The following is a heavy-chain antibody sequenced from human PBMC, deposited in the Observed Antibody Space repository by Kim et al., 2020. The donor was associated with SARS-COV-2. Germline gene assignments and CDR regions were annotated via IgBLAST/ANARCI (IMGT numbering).Heavy chain of an antibody. CDR2: ISSSSSYI. CDR1: GFTFSSYS. CDR3: ASLVAVAGTSGHWFDP. J-gene: IGHJ5*02. D-gene: IGHD6-19*01. V-gene: IGHV3-21*01. Sequence: GGSLRLSCAASGFTFSSYSMNWVRQAPGKGLEWVSSISSSSSYIYYPDSVKGRFTISRDNAKNSLYLQMNSLRAEDTAVYYCASLVAVAGTSGHWFDPWGKGNLDTVSS.